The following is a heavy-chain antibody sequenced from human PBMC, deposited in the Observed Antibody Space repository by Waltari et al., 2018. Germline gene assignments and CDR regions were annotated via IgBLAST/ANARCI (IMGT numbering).Heavy chain of an antibody. V-gene: IGHV1-2*02. Sequence: QVQLVQSGAEVKKPGASVNVSCKASGYKFIGYYIHWVRQAPGQGLEWMGWINPNTGGTKYVQKYQGRVTLTRDTSISTAYMELSSLGSDDMAVFYCARQAARNFDYWGQGTLVTVSS. CDR3: ARQAARNFDY. CDR2: INPNTGGT. CDR1: GYKFIGYY. J-gene: IGHJ4*02.